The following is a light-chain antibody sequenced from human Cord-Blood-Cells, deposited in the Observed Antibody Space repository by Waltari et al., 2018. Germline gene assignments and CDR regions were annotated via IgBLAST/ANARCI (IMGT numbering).Light chain of an antibody. CDR1: SSDVGCYNL. J-gene: IGLJ2*01. CDR2: EGS. V-gene: IGLV2-23*03. CDR3: CSYAGSSTFHVV. Sequence: QSALTQPASVSGSPGQSITISCTGTSSDVGCYNLVSLFQQHTGKAPKLMIYEGSKRPSGVSNRFSGSKSGNTASLTISGLQAEDEADYYCCSYAGSSTFHVVFGGGTKLTVL.